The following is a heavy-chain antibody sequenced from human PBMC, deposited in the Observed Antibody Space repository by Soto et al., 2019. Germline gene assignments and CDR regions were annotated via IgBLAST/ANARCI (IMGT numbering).Heavy chain of an antibody. J-gene: IGHJ6*02. CDR3: ARERTGTTSMDV. Sequence: QVQLVQSGAEVKKPGASVKVSCKASGYTFTSYDINWVRQATGQGLEWMGWMNPNSGNTGYAQKFQGTVTMTRNTSISTAYMELSSLRSEDSAVYYCARERTGTTSMDVWGQGTTVIVSS. CDR2: MNPNSGNT. D-gene: IGHD1-1*01. CDR1: GYTFTSYD. V-gene: IGHV1-8*01.